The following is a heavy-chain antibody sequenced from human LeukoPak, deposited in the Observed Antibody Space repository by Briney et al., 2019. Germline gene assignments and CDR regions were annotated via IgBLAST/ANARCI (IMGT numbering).Heavy chain of an antibody. J-gene: IGHJ4*02. CDR2: IYQSGGT. V-gene: IGHV4-38-2*01. D-gene: IGHD3-16*01. Sequence: SETLSLTCVVSGYSLSSGYYWGWIRQPPGKGLEWIGSIYQSGGTFYNPSLKSRVTMSVDTSKNQFSLKLSSVTAADTAVYYCARHITSNKRFDFWGQGTLVTVSS. CDR1: GYSLSSGYY. CDR3: ARHITSNKRFDF.